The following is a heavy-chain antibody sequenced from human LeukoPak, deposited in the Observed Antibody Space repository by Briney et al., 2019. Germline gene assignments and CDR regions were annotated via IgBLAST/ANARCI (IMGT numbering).Heavy chain of an antibody. V-gene: IGHV1-69*01. CDR2: IIPIFGTA. J-gene: IGHJ4*02. D-gene: IGHD2-2*01. CDR3: ARGLIDNCSSTSCYVFHFDY. CDR1: GGTFSSYA. Sequence: SVKVSCMASGGTFSSYAISWVRQAPGQGLEWMGGIIPIFGTANYAQKFQGRVTITADESTSTAYMELSSLRSEDTAVYHCARGLIDNCSSTSCYVFHFDYWGQGTLVTVSS.